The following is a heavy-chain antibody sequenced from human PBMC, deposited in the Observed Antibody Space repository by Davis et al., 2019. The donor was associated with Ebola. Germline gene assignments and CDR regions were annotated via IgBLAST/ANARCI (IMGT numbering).Heavy chain of an antibody. CDR3: AKGGGGWTSDYFYGMGV. Sequence: PAGSLTLSCAASGFTFGSFAITWARQPPGKGLEWVSAVTSSGGGTYYANSVKGRLTIFRDNSKNTLYLQMNSLRVEDTAVYYCAKGGGGWTSDYFYGMGVWGKGTTVTVSS. J-gene: IGHJ6*04. D-gene: IGHD6-19*01. CDR2: VTSSGGGT. CDR1: GFTFGSFA. V-gene: IGHV3-23*01.